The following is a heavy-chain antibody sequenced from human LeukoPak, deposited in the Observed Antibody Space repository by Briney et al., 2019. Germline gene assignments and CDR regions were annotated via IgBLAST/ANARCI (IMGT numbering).Heavy chain of an antibody. Sequence: SETLFLTCTVSGGSISSGGYYWSWIRQHPGKGLEWIGYIYYSGSTYYNPSLKSRVTISVDTSKNQFSLKLSSVTAADTAVYYCAGDVDYGGIDYWGQGTLVTVSS. CDR2: IYYSGST. CDR3: AGDVDYGGIDY. V-gene: IGHV4-31*03. D-gene: IGHD4-23*01. CDR1: GGSISSGGYY. J-gene: IGHJ4*02.